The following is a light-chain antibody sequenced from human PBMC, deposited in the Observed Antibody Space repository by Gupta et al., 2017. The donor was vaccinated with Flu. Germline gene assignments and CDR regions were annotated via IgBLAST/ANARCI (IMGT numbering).Light chain of an antibody. J-gene: IGKJ4*01. CDR2: GTS. V-gene: IGKV3-20*01. CDR1: QSVNSNY. Sequence: ETVLTQSPGTLSLSPGERATLSCRASQSVNSNYLAWYQQKPGQAPRLLIFGTSSRATGIPDRFSGSGSGTDFTLTISRLEPEDFAVYYCQQYGSTPLTFGGGAXVEI. CDR3: QQYGSTPLT.